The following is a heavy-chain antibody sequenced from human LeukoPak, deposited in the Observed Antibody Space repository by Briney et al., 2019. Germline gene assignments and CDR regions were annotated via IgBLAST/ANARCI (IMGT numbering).Heavy chain of an antibody. D-gene: IGHD3-22*01. V-gene: IGHV4-59*01. CDR3: ARASGYYNY. J-gene: IGHJ4*02. Sequence: SETLSLTCTVSGGSISSYYWSWIRQPPGKGLEWIGYVYYSGSTNYNPSLKSRVTISVDTSKNQFSLKLSSVTAADTAVYYCARASGYYNYWGQGTLVTVSS. CDR1: GGSISSYY. CDR2: VYYSGST.